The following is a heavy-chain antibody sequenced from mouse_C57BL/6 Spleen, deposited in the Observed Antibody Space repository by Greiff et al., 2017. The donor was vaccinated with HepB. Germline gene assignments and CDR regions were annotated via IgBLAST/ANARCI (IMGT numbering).Heavy chain of an antibody. Sequence: EVKLQESGAELVRPGASVKLSCTASGFNIKDDYMHWVKQRPEQGLEWIGWIDPENGDTEYASKFQGKATITADTSSNTAYLQLSSLTSEDTAVYYCTTGILRLYAMDYWGQGTSVTVSS. CDR1: GFNIKDDY. D-gene: IGHD1-2*01. J-gene: IGHJ4*01. CDR2: IDPENGDT. V-gene: IGHV14-4*01. CDR3: TTGILRLYAMDY.